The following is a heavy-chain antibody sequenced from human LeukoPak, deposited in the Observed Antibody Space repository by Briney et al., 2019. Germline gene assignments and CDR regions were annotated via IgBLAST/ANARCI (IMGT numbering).Heavy chain of an antibody. CDR3: ARHGRGLRGSYYVFRLGYFDY. CDR1: GGSISSGSYY. J-gene: IGHJ4*02. D-gene: IGHD1-26*01. Sequence: PSQTLSLTCTVSGGSISSGSYYWSWIRQPAGKGLEWIGEINHSGSTNYNPSLKSRVTISVDTSKNQFSLKLSSVTAADTAVYYCARHGRGLRGSYYVFRLGYFDYWGQGTLVTVSS. V-gene: IGHV4-61*09. CDR2: INHSGST.